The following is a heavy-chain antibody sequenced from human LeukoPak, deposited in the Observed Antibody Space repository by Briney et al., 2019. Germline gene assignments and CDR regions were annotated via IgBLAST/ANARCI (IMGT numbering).Heavy chain of an antibody. CDR3: ARDVTPVTL. CDR2: ICYSGNT. V-gene: IGHV4-59*01. J-gene: IGHJ4*02. D-gene: IGHD3-16*01. Sequence: SETLSLTCTVSGGSISTNFWSWIRQPPGKGLEWIGYICYSGNTNYNPSLRSRVTISVDTSKNQFSLKLSSVTAADTAVYYCARDVTPVTLWGQGTLVTVSS. CDR1: GGSISTNF.